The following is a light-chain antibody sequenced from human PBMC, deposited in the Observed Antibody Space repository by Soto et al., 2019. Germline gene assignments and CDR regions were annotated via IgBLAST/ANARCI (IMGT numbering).Light chain of an antibody. CDR1: QSVSNSD. CDR3: QQYGSSPWT. Sequence: EIVLTQSPGTLSLSPGERATLFCRASQSVSNSDLAWYQQKPGQAPRLLIYGASSRATGIPDRFSGSGSGTDFTLTINSLEPADFAVYYCQQYGSSPWTFGQGTKVEIK. CDR2: GAS. J-gene: IGKJ1*01. V-gene: IGKV3-20*01.